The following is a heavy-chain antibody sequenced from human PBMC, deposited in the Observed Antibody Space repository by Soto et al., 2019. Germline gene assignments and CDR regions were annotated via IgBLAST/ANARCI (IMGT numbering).Heavy chain of an antibody. V-gene: IGHV3-23*01. CDR2: ICGSGGST. CDR3: AKGPHALRFLEWLSPDV. CDR1: GFTYSSYA. Sequence: EVLLLESGGGLVQPGGSLRLSCAASGFTYSSYAMSWVRQAPGKGLEWVSAICGSGGSTYYADSVKGRFTISRDNSKNTLYLQMNSLRAEDTAVYYCAKGPHALRFLEWLSPDVWGKGTTVTVSS. D-gene: IGHD3-3*01. J-gene: IGHJ6*04.